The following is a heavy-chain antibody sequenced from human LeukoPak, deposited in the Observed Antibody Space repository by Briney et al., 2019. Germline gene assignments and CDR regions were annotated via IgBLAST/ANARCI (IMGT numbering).Heavy chain of an antibody. Sequence: ASVEVSCKASGYTFTSYYMHWVRQAPGQGLEWMGMINPSGGSTSYAQKFQGRVTMTRDTSTSTVYMEVSSLRSEDTAVYYCARDRDCSGGSCYLTLDYWGQGTLVTVSS. D-gene: IGHD2-15*01. V-gene: IGHV1-46*01. CDR1: GYTFTSYY. J-gene: IGHJ4*02. CDR3: ARDRDCSGGSCYLTLDY. CDR2: INPSGGST.